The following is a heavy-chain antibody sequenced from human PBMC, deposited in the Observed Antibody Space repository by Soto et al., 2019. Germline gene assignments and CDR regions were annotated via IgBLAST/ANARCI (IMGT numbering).Heavy chain of an antibody. V-gene: IGHV4-39*01. D-gene: IGHD6-13*01. CDR3: ASLQVPGNFDY. CDR1: GGSIRSSNYY. CDR2: IYYSGDT. Sequence: SETLSLTCTVSGGSIRSSNYYWAWVLQPPGKGLEWIANIYYSGDTYFHPSLRSRLTVSVDTSKNQFSLKLSSLTAADTAMYYCASLQVPGNFDYWGQGTLVTVSS. J-gene: IGHJ4*02.